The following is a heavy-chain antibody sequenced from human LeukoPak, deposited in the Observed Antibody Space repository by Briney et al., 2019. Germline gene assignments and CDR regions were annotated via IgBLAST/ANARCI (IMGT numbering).Heavy chain of an antibody. CDR2: ISYDGSNK. CDR3: AKARYCSSTSCRAPSAFDI. Sequence: GGSLRLSCAASGFTFSSYGMHWVRQAPGKGLEWGAVISYDGSNKYYADSVKGRFTISRDNSRNTLYLQMNSLRAEDPAVYYCAKARYCSSTSCRAPSAFDIWGQGTMVTVSS. V-gene: IGHV3-30*18. D-gene: IGHD2-2*01. CDR1: GFTFSSYG. J-gene: IGHJ3*02.